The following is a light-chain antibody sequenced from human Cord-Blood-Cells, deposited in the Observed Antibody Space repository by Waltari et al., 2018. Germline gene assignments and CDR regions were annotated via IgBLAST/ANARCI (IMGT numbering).Light chain of an antibody. J-gene: IGLJ3*02. CDR2: EGS. Sequence: QSALTQPASVSGSPGQSITISCTGTSSDVGSYNLVSWYQQHPGTAPKRIIYEGSKRPSGVSNRFSGSKSGNTASLTISGLQAEDEADYYCCSYAGSSTWVFGGGTKLTVL. CDR1: SSDVGSYNL. CDR3: CSYAGSSTWV. V-gene: IGLV2-23*01.